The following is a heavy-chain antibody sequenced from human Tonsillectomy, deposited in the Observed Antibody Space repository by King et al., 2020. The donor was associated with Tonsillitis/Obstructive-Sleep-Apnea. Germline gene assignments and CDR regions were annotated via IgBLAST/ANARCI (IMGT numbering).Heavy chain of an antibody. J-gene: IGHJ4*02. CDR2: IYYSGNT. CDR3: ARLLSGRYFEPFFDY. V-gene: IGHV4-39*01. D-gene: IGHD1-26*01. CDR1: GGSISSSSYY. Sequence: LQLQESGPGLVKPSETLSLTCTVSGGSISSSSYYWGWIRQPPGKGLEWIGNIYYSGNTYYNPSLKSRVTISVDTSKNQFSLKLTSVTAADTAVYYCARLLSGRYFEPFFDYWGQGTLVSVSS.